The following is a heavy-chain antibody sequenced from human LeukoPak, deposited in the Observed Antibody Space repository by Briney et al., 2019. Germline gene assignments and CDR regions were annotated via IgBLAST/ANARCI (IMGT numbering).Heavy chain of an antibody. CDR3: VKGGQYSSSGLDY. Sequence: PGGSLRLSCSASGFTFSSYAMHWVRQAPGKRLEYVSAISSNGGNTYYADSVKGRFTISRDNSKSTVYLQMSSLRAEDTAVYYCVKGGQYSSSGLDYWGQGTLVTVSS. D-gene: IGHD6-6*01. V-gene: IGHV3-64D*09. J-gene: IGHJ4*02. CDR2: ISSNGGNT. CDR1: GFTFSSYA.